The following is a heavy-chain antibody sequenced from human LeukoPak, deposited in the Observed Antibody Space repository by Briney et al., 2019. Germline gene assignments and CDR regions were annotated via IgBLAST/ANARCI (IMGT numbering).Heavy chain of an antibody. CDR2: INPYSGDT. V-gene: IGHV1-2*06. D-gene: IGHD2/OR15-2a*01. Sequence: ASVKVSCKXSGYTFNTYYLHWVRQAPGQGLEWMGRINPYSGDTTFAQRFQGRVTMTRDTSISTAYMELSRLRSDDTAVYYCAREMKISRFDAFDIWGQGTMVTVSS. J-gene: IGHJ3*02. CDR3: AREMKISRFDAFDI. CDR1: GYTFNTYY.